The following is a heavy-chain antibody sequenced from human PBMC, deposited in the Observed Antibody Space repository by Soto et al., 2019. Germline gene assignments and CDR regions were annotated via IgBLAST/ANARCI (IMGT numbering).Heavy chain of an antibody. CDR3: ARSGVAVNPEFSGY. D-gene: IGHD2-8*01. CDR1: GYTFTSYS. J-gene: IGHJ4*02. Sequence: GASVKVSCKASGYTFTSYSISWVRQAPGQGLEWMGWINVYNGNTKYAQKFQGRVTMTTDTSPSTVSLVLRSLPSHATAAYYCARSGVAVNPEFSGYWGQGTQVTVSS. CDR2: INVYNGNT. V-gene: IGHV1-18*01.